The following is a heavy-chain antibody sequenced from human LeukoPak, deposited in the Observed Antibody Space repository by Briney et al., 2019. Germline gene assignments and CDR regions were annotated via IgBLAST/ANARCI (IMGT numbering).Heavy chain of an antibody. CDR1: ASSISSGYF. D-gene: IGHD4-17*01. J-gene: IGHJ4*02. V-gene: IGHV4-38-2*01. Sequence: SETLSLTCAVSASSISSGYFWGWIRQPPGKGLEWIGTLYHSGSTYYNPSLKSRFAISLDTSKTYFSLKLSSVTAADTALYYCATLLSDYGAHYFDSWGQGVLVTVSS. CDR3: ATLLSDYGAHYFDS. CDR2: LYHSGST.